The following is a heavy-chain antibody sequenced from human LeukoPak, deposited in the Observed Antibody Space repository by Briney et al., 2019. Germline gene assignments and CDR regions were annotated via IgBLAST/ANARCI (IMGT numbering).Heavy chain of an antibody. J-gene: IGHJ4*02. V-gene: IGHV1-2*02. D-gene: IGHD4-23*01. Sequence: ASVKVSCKASGYTFTGYYMHWVRQAPGQGLEWMGWINPNSGGTNYAQKFQGRVTMTRDTSISTVYMEVSRLISDDTAFYYCARDRTVADLDYWGQGTLVTVSS. CDR2: INPNSGGT. CDR3: ARDRTVADLDY. CDR1: GYTFTGYY.